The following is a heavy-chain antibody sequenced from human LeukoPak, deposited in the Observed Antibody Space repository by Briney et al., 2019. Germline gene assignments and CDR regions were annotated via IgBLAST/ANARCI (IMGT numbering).Heavy chain of an antibody. CDR1: GGSISSYY. J-gene: IGHJ4*02. Sequence: PSETLSLTCTVSGGSISSYYWSWIRQPPGKGLEWIGYIYYSGSTNYNPSLKSRVTISVDTSKNQFSLKLSSVTAADTAVYYCARAKVRGALDYWGQGTLVTVSS. CDR2: IYYSGST. CDR3: ARAKVRGALDY. V-gene: IGHV4-59*12. D-gene: IGHD3-10*01.